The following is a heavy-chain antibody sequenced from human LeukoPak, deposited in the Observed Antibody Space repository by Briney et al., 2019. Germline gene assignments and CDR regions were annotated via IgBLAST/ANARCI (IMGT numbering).Heavy chain of an antibody. J-gene: IGHJ6*03. D-gene: IGHD3-10*01. CDR1: GGSISSGSYY. CDR2: ISTSGTT. CDR3: ARAGYYGSGGIRYYYYYYMDV. V-gene: IGHV4-61*02. Sequence: SETLSLTCTVSGGSISSGSYYWSWIRQPAGKGLEWIGRISTSGTTNYNPSLKSRVTISVDTSKNQFSLKLSSVTAADTAVYYCARAGYYGSGGIRYYYYYYMDVWGKGTTVTISS.